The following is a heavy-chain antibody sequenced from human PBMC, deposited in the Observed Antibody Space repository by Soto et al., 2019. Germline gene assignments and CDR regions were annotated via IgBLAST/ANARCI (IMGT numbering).Heavy chain of an antibody. CDR2: IYYSGST. J-gene: IGHJ4*02. D-gene: IGHD6-19*01. Sequence: SDTLSITWTVSSGSISSYYCTWMRHPPGKGLEWTGYIYYSGSTNYNPSLKSRVTISVDTSKNQFSLKLSSVTAADTAVYYCARGVAVAGFAADFEYWGQGTLVTVSS. CDR1: SGSISSYY. V-gene: IGHV4-59*07. CDR3: ARGVAVAGFAADFEY.